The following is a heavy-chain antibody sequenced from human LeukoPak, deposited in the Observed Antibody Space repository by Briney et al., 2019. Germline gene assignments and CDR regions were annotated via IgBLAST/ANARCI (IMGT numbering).Heavy chain of an antibody. V-gene: IGHV1-18*04. CDR1: GYTFTGYY. CDR2: ISPYNGNT. Sequence: ASVKVSCKASGYTFTGYYMHWVRQAPGQGLEWMGWISPYNGNTNYAQKLQGRVTMTTDTSTSTAYMELRSLTSDDTAVYYCARGGVTSVVDVWGKGTTVTISS. D-gene: IGHD4-23*01. J-gene: IGHJ6*04. CDR3: ARGGVTSVVDV.